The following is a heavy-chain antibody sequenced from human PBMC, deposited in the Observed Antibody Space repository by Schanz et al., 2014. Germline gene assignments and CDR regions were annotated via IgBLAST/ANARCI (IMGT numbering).Heavy chain of an antibody. CDR3: ARDDRFVEWSLLGS. CDR2: IHPNHGHT. Sequence: QVEMVQSGAEVKKPGASVQVSCKASGYSFTVFYIHWVRQAPGQGLEWMGRIHPNHGHTQYAPKFQGRVTMTTDTSISTAYMELSRLRSDDTAVYYCARDDRFVEWSLLGSWGQGTLVTVSS. J-gene: IGHJ5*02. V-gene: IGHV1-2*06. D-gene: IGHD3-3*01. CDR1: GYSFTVFY.